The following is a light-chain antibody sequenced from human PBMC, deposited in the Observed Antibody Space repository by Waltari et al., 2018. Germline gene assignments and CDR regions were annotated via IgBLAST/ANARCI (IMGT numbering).Light chain of an antibody. CDR3: QTGGHGTWV. V-gene: IGLV4-69*01. CDR2: VNSDGSH. J-gene: IGLJ3*02. CDR1: SGYSSNV. Sequence: LVLTQSPSASASLGASVKLTCTLSSGYSSNVIAWLQQQPGKGPRYLMKVNSDGSHRKGDDIPDRFSASNSGTEYYLTISSLQSEDEADYYCQTGGHGTWVFCGGTKLTVL.